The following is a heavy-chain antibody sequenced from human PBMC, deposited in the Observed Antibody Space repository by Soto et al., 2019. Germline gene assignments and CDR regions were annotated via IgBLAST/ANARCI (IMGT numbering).Heavy chain of an antibody. Sequence: GGSLRLSCATSGFTFSRYWMHWVRQAPGKGLVWVSRIYSDSSSTNYADSVKGRFTISRDNAKNTLYLQMNSLRAEDTAVYYWLGNEGMHYYANWLEVWPPGALHTLS. CDR2: IYSDSSST. J-gene: IGHJ5*02. CDR3: LGNEGMHYYANWLEV. D-gene: IGHD1-26*01. V-gene: IGHV3-74*01. CDR1: GFTFSRYW.